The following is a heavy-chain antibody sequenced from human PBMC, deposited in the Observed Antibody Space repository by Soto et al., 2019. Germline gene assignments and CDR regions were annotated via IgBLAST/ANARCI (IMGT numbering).Heavy chain of an antibody. V-gene: IGHV3-9*01. CDR3: AISQDRGGRTTFIY. CDR1: GFTFDDNA. J-gene: IGHJ4*02. D-gene: IGHD3-16*01. CDR2: INWKSDI. Sequence: GGSLRLSCAVSGFTFDDNAMHWVRQAPEKGLEWVSGINWKSDIGYADSVKGHFTISRDNAENSLYLQMNSLRAEDTALYYCAISQDRGGRTTFIYWGQGTQVTVSS.